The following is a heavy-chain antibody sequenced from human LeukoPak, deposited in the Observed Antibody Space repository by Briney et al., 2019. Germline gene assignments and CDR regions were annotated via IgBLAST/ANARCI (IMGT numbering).Heavy chain of an antibody. J-gene: IGHJ4*02. CDR1: GYTFTGYY. Sequence: ASVKVSCKASGYTFTGYYMHWVRQAPGQGLEWMGWISAYNGNTNYAQKLQGRVTMTTDTSTSTAYMELRSLRSDDTAVYYCARDLGIAVAGTVDYWGQGTLVTVSS. V-gene: IGHV1-18*04. CDR3: ARDLGIAVAGTVDY. D-gene: IGHD6-19*01. CDR2: ISAYNGNT.